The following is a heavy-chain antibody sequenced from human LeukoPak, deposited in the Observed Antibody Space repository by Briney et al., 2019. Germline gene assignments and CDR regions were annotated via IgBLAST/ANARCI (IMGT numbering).Heavy chain of an antibody. CDR2: IKQDGSEK. J-gene: IGHJ4*02. Sequence: GGSLRLSCAASGFTFSSYWMNWVRQAPGKGLEWVANIKQDGSEKYYVDSVKGRFTISRDNAKNSLYLQMDSVRPEDTAVYYCAFNNNFKYWGQGTLVIVSS. D-gene: IGHD1/OR15-1a*01. CDR1: GFTFSSYW. CDR3: AFNNNFKY. V-gene: IGHV3-7*02.